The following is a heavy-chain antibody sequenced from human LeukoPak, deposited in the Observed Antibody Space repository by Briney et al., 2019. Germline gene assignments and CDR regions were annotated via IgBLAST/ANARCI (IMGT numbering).Heavy chain of an antibody. D-gene: IGHD4-23*01. CDR3: AKANGGNNARFDY. J-gene: IGHJ4*02. CDR2: IWYDGSNK. V-gene: IGHV3-33*06. Sequence: GGSLRLPCAASGFTISTYGMHWVRQAPGKGLEWVAVIWYDGSNKYYADSVKGRFTISRDNSKNTLYLQMNSLRAEDTAVYYCAKANGGNNARFDYWGQGTLVTVSS. CDR1: GFTISTYG.